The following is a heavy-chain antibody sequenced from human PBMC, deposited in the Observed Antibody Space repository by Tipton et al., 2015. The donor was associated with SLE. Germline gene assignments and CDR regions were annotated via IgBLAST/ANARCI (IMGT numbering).Heavy chain of an antibody. V-gene: IGHV3-66*01. CDR3: ARRSGSTCYRGCLDS. J-gene: IGHJ4*02. CDR1: GFTFSSYS. CDR2: IYPGGST. Sequence: QLVQSEGGLVKPGGSLRLSCAASGFTFSSYSMNWVRLAPGKGLEWVSVIYPGGSTAYADSVKGRSTISRDNSKNTLYLQMNNLRVEDTAVYYCARRSGSTCYRGCLDSWGQGILVTVSS. D-gene: IGHD2-2*01.